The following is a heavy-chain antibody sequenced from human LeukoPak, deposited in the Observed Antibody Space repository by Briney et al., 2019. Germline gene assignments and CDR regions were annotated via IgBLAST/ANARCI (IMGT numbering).Heavy chain of an antibody. V-gene: IGHV3-23*01. CDR3: AEGDVLSSYPTFDY. J-gene: IGHJ4*02. CDR1: GFTFSSYA. Sequence: GGSLRLSCAASGFTFSSYALSWVRQAPGKGLEWVSVISASGGTTYYADSVKGRFTISRDTSKDTVYLQMHSLRAEDTAVYYCAEGDVLSSYPTFDYWGQGTLVTVSS. D-gene: IGHD3-9*01. CDR2: ISASGGTT.